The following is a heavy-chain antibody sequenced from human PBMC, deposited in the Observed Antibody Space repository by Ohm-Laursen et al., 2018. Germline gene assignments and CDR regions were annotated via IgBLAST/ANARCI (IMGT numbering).Heavy chain of an antibody. J-gene: IGHJ4*02. CDR1: GFTFDDYA. Sequence: SLRLSCAASGFTFDDYAMHWVRQAPGKGLEWVSGISWNSGSIGYADSVKGRFTISRDNAKNSLYLQMNSLRAEDTALYYCASGSSRYYDSSGSFDYWGQGTLVTVSP. CDR2: ISWNSGSI. V-gene: IGHV3-9*01. CDR3: ASGSSRYYDSSGSFDY. D-gene: IGHD3-22*01.